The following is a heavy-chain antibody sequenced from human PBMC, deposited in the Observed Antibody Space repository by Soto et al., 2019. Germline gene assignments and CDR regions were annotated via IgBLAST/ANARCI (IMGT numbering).Heavy chain of an antibody. V-gene: IGHV1-69*06. CDR2: IIPIFGTA. CDR3: ARHGDYFNWFDP. Sequence: SVKVSCKASGGTFSSYAISWVRQAPGQGLEWMGGIIPIFGTANYAQKFQGRVTITADKSTSTAYMELSSLRSEDTAVYYCARHGDYFNWFDPWGQGTLVTVSS. J-gene: IGHJ5*02. D-gene: IGHD4-17*01. CDR1: GGTFSSYA.